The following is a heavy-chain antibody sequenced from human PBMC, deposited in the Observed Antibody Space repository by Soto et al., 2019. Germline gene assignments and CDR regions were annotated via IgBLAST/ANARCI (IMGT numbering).Heavy chain of an antibody. V-gene: IGHV4-34*01. CDR3: ARDKITGVFDY. Sequence: PSETLSLTCTVSGGSISSYYWSWIRQPPGKGLEWIGEINHSGSTNYNPSLKSRVTISVDTSKNQFSLKLTSVTAADTAVYYCARDKITGVFDYWGQGTLVTVSS. CDR2: INHSGST. D-gene: IGHD2-8*02. J-gene: IGHJ4*02. CDR1: GGSISSYY.